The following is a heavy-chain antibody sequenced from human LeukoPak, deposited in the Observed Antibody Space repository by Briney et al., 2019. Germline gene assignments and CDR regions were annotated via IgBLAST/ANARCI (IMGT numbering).Heavy chain of an antibody. CDR3: AKGYSGSYGSDYYYGMDV. CDR1: GFTFSIAS. V-gene: IGHV3-23*01. CDR2: ISGSGGST. J-gene: IGHJ6*02. D-gene: IGHD3-10*01. Sequence: PGGSLRLSCAASGFTFSIASMSWVRQAPGKGLEWVSAISGSGGSTYYADSVKGRFTISRDNSKNTLYLQMNSLRAEDTAVYYCAKGYSGSYGSDYYYGMDVWGQGTTVTVSS.